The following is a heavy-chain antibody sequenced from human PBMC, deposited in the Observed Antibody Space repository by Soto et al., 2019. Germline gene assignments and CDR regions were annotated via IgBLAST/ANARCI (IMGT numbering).Heavy chain of an antibody. J-gene: IGHJ4*02. CDR3: ARGNDFNLY. D-gene: IGHD2-21*02. V-gene: IGHV4-59*01. CDR2: VHYSGST. CDR1: GSSIATYY. Sequence: TLSLTCTVSGSSIATYYWIWIRQSPGKGLEWIGYVHYSGSTNYNPSLKSRVIMSADTSKNQFSLKVISVTAADTAVYYCARGNDFNLYWGQGTLVTVSS.